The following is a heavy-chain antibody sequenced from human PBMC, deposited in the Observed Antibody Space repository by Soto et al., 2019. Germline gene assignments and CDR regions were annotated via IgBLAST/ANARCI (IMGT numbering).Heavy chain of an antibody. CDR3: AKVSSWFXP. CDR2: ISWNSGSI. CDR1: GFTFYDYA. V-gene: IGHV3-9*01. J-gene: IGHJ5*02. Sequence: GGSLRLSCAASGFTFYDYAMHWVRQAPGKGLEWVSGISWNSGSIGYADSVKGRFTISRDNAKNSLYLQMNSLRAEDTALYYCAKVSSWFXPWGQGTLVXVSS.